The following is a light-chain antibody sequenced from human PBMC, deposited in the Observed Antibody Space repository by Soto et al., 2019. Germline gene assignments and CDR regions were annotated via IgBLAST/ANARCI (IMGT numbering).Light chain of an antibody. J-gene: IGKJ4*01. CDR2: GAS. CDR1: QSISTN. Sequence: EIVMTQSPATLSVSPGERATLSCRASQSISTNLAWYQQKPGQGPRLLIFGASTRAIGIPARFSGSGSGTDFTLTISSLQSEDFAVYFCQHYYERPLTFGGGNKVEIK. CDR3: QHYYERPLT. V-gene: IGKV3-15*01.